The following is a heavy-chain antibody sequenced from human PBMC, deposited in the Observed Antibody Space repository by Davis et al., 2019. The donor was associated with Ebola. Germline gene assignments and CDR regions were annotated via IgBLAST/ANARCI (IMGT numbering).Heavy chain of an antibody. D-gene: IGHD2/OR15-2a*01. CDR3: ATSTYLPVY. CDR2: ISGEGSTT. V-gene: IGHV3-74*03. CDR1: GFNFDTYA. J-gene: IGHJ4*02. Sequence: PGGSLRLSCAASGFNFDTYAMTWVRRAPGKGLVWVSRISGEGSTTKYADSVKGRFTISRDNAKNTLYLQMNSLRAEDTAVYYCATSTYLPVYWGQGTLVTVSS.